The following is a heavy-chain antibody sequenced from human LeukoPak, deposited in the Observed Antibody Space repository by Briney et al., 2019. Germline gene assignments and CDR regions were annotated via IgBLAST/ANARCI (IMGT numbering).Heavy chain of an antibody. Sequence: GGSLRLSCAASRFTFSNYAVSWVRQAPGKGLEWVSTISGSGGTTYYADSVKGRFTISRYNAKNSLYLQMNSLRAEDTALYYCARAHYGSGSYYNALGENYYYYYMDVWGKGTTVTVSS. D-gene: IGHD3-10*01. CDR2: ISGSGGTT. CDR1: RFTFSNYA. J-gene: IGHJ6*03. V-gene: IGHV3-23*01. CDR3: ARAHYGSGSYYNALGENYYYYYMDV.